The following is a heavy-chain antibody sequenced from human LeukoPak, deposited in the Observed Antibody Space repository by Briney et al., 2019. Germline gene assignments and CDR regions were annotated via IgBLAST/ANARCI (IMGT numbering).Heavy chain of an antibody. CDR2: IYHSGST. CDR1: GGSISSSNW. D-gene: IGHD3-22*01. CDR3: ARELGEGYYDSSHNAFDI. J-gene: IGHJ3*02. V-gene: IGHV4-4*02. Sequence: PSGTLSLTCAVSGGSISSSNWWSWVRQPPGKGLEWIGEIYHSGSTNYNPSLKSRVTISVDKSKNQFSLKLSSVTAADTAVYYCARELGEGYYDSSHNAFDIWGQGTMVTVSS.